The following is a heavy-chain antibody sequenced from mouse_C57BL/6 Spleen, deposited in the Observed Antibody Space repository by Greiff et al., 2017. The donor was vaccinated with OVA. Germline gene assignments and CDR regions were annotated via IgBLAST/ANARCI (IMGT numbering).Heavy chain of an antibody. CDR3: ARSSYPWGYYAMDY. CDR1: GYSFTDYN. Sequence: VQPKESGPELVKPGASVKISCKASGYSFTDYNMNWVKQSNGKSLEWIGVINPNYGTTSYNQKFKGKATLTVDQSSSTAYMQLNSLTSEDSAVYYCARSSYPWGYYAMDYWGQGTSVTVSS. J-gene: IGHJ4*01. V-gene: IGHV1-39*01. CDR2: INPNYGTT. D-gene: IGHD6-1*01.